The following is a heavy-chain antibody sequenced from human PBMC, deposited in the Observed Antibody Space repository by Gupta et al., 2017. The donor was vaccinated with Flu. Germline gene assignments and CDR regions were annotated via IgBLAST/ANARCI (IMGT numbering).Heavy chain of an antibody. J-gene: IGHJ6*02. Sequence: EVQLVESGGGLVQPGGSMRLSCAASGFTFSSYDIHWVRQATGKGLEWVSAIGTAGDTYYPGSVKGRFTIARENAKNSLYLQMNSLRAGDTAVYYCARDQAYYDFWSGYRGYYGMDVWGQGTTVTVSS. CDR2: IGTAGDT. D-gene: IGHD3-3*01. CDR1: GFTFSSYD. CDR3: ARDQAYYDFWSGYRGYYGMDV. V-gene: IGHV3-13*01.